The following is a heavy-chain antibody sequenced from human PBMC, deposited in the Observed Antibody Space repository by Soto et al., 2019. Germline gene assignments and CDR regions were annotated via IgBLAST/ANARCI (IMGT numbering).Heavy chain of an antibody. CDR3: AKAAGRIAEKPYYFDY. V-gene: IGHV3-33*06. CDR1: GFTFSSYG. CDR2: IWYDGSNK. Sequence: GSLRLSCAASGFTFSSYGMHWVRQAPGKGLEWVAVIWYDGSNKYYADSVKGRFTISRDNSKNTLYLQMNSLRAEDTAVYYCAKAAGRIAEKPYYFDYWGQGTLVTVSS. J-gene: IGHJ4*02. D-gene: IGHD6-13*01.